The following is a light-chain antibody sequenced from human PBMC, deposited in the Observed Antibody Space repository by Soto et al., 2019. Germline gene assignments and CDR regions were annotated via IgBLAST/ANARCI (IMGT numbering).Light chain of an antibody. CDR3: QLYSSSIT. CDR1: QSVSSTY. J-gene: IGKJ5*01. V-gene: IGKV3-20*01. CDR2: GAS. Sequence: EILLTQSPGTLSLSPGERGTLSCRASQSVSSTYLAWYQQKPGRAPRLLIYGASSRPTGIPDRFSGSGSGTDFTLTISRLEPEDFAVYYCQLYSSSITFGQGTRLDIK.